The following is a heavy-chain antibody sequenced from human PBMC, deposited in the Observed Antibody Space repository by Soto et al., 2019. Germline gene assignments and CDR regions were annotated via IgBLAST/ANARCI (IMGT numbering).Heavy chain of an antibody. V-gene: IGHV4-31*03. J-gene: IGHJ6*02. CDR2: IYYSGST. D-gene: IGHD6-6*01. Sequence: QVQLQESGPGLVKPSQTLSLTCTVSGVSISSGGYYWSWIRQHPGKGLEWIGYIYYSGSTYYNPSLKSRVTISVDTSKNQFSLKLSSVTAADTAVYYCARDSSYRVYYYYGMDVWGQGTTVTVSS. CDR1: GVSISSGGYY. CDR3: ARDSSYRVYYYYGMDV.